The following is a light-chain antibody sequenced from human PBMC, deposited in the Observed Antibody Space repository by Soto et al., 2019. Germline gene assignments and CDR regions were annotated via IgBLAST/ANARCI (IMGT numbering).Light chain of an antibody. V-gene: IGLV2-14*01. CDR2: DVS. CDR3: SSYTGSTTYV. J-gene: IGLJ1*01. CDR1: SSDVGGYNY. Sequence: QSALTQHASVYGSPGQSITISCTGTSSDVGGYNYVSWYQQHPGKAPKLMIYDVSNRPSGVSNRFSGSKSGTTASLTISGLQAEDEADYYCSSYTGSTTYVFGIGTKLTVL.